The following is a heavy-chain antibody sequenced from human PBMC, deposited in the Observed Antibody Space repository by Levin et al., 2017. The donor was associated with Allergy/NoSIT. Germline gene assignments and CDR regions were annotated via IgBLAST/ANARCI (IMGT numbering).Heavy chain of an antibody. Sequence: ASVKVSCKASGYTFTSYYMHWVRQAPGQGLEWMGIINPSGGSTSYAQKFQGRVTMTRDTSTSTVYMELSSLRSEDTAVYYCARDRLLLWFGELYWAGPYYYYGMDVWGQGTTVTVSS. CDR3: ARDRLLLWFGELYWAGPYYYYGMDV. J-gene: IGHJ6*02. CDR2: INPSGGST. D-gene: IGHD3-10*01. V-gene: IGHV1-46*01. CDR1: GYTFTSYY.